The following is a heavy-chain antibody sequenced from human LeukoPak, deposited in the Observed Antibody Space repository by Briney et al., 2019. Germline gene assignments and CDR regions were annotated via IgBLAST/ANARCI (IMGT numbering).Heavy chain of an antibody. D-gene: IGHD2-8*01. Sequence: ASVKVSCTASGYTLSTYGISWVRQAPGQGLEWMGWISTYNGNTNYAQKVQGRVTMTTDTSTGTAYMELRSLKSDDTALYYCAREMGPLGFDPWGQGTLVTVSS. J-gene: IGHJ5*02. CDR2: ISTYNGNT. CDR1: GYTLSTYG. V-gene: IGHV1-18*01. CDR3: AREMGPLGFDP.